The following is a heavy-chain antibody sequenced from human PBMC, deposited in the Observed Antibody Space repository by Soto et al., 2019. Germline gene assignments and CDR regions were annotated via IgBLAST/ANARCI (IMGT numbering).Heavy chain of an antibody. J-gene: IGHJ4*02. D-gene: IGHD1-1*01. CDR1: GGSISSGAYY. CDR2: IYYSGST. CDR3: EAVRQHYFDF. Sequence: QVQLQESGPGLVKPSQTLSLTCTVSGGSISSGAYYWSWIRQHPGKGLEWIGYIYYSGSTYSNPSLKSRVAISVDKSKNQFSLKLSSVTAADTAVYYCEAVRQHYFDFWGQGTLVTVSS. V-gene: IGHV4-31*03.